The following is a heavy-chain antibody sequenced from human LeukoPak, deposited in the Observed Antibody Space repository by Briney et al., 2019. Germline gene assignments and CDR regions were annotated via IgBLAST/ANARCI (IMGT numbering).Heavy chain of an antibody. CDR1: GFIFSNYG. D-gene: IGHD3-16*01. CDR3: TSKRDGPYSQMT. J-gene: IGHJ4*02. V-gene: IGHV3-23*01. Sequence: GGSLRLSCAASGFIFSNYGMNWVRQAPGKGLEWVAAISASGSATSYADSVRGRFTISRDNSKSTTYLQMNSLRDEDTAVYYCTSKRDGPYSQMTWGQGALVTVSS. CDR2: ISASGSAT.